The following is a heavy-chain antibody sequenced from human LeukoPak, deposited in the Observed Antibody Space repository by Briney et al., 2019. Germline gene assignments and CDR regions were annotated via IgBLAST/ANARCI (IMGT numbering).Heavy chain of an antibody. V-gene: IGHV4-39*01. J-gene: IGHJ3*02. CDR3: ARPNGLYYYGSGSSGGAFDI. CDR2: IYYSGST. CDR1: GGSISSSSYY. Sequence: SETLSLTCTVSGGSISSSSYYWGWIRQPPGKGLEWIGSIYYSGSTYYNPSLKSRVTISVDTSKNQFSLKLSSVTAADTAVYYCARPNGLYYYGSGSSGGAFDIWGQGTMVTVSS. D-gene: IGHD3-10*01.